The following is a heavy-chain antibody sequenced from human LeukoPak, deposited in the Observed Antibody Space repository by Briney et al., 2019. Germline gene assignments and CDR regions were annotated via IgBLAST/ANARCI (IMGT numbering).Heavy chain of an antibody. CDR2: SSGSGVST. J-gene: IGHJ6*02. CDR3: AIGRSPDHYGMDV. Sequence: GGSLRLSCAASGFTFSSYAMSWVRQAPGKGLEGVSGSSGSGVSTFYADSVKGRFTISRDNSKNTLYLQMNSLRAEDTAEYYCAIGRSPDHYGMDVWGQGTTVTVSS. V-gene: IGHV3-23*01. CDR1: GFTFSSYA.